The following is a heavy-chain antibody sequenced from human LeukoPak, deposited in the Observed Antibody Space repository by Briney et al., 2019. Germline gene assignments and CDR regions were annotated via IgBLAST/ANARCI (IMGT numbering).Heavy chain of an antibody. CDR2: INPNSGGT. D-gene: IGHD2-15*01. CDR3: AVSRIGYCSGGSCPFNYMDV. J-gene: IGHJ6*03. CDR1: GYTFTGYY. Sequence: ASVKVSCKASGYTFTGYYMHWVRQAPGQGLEWMGWINPNSGGTNYAQKFQGRVTMTRDTSISTAYMELSRLRSDDTAVYYCAVSRIGYCSGGSCPFNYMDVWGKGTTVTVSS. V-gene: IGHV1-2*02.